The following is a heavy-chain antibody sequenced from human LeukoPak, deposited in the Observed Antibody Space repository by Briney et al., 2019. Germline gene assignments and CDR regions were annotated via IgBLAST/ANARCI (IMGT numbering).Heavy chain of an antibody. J-gene: IGHJ4*02. CDR3: ASGEMATMFY. CDR1: GYTFTSYY. D-gene: IGHD5-24*01. Sequence: ASVKVSCKASGYTFTSYYMHWLRQAPGQGLEWMGIINPSGGSTSYAQKFQGRVTITRDTSTSTVYMELSSLRSEDTAVYYCASGEMATMFYWGQGTLVTVSS. V-gene: IGHV1-46*03. CDR2: INPSGGST.